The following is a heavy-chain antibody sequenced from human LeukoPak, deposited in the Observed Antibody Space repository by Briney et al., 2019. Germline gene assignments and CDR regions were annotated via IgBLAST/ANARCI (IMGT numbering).Heavy chain of an antibody. Sequence: GASVKVSCKASGYTFTGYYMHWVRQAPGQGLEWMGWISAYNGNTNYAQKLQGRVTMTTDTSTSTAYMELRSLRSDDTAVYYCARVEAEWLHFDYWGQGTLVTVSS. CDR2: ISAYNGNT. D-gene: IGHD3-3*01. J-gene: IGHJ4*02. CDR1: GYTFTGYY. CDR3: ARVEAEWLHFDY. V-gene: IGHV1-18*04.